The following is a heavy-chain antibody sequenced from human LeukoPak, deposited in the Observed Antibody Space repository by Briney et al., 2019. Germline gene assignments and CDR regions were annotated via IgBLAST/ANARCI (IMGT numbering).Heavy chain of an antibody. D-gene: IGHD1-7*01. J-gene: IGHJ4*02. CDR1: GFTFGDYA. CDR3: TRDEGYNWNYVPYY. CDR2: IRSKAYGGTT. Sequence: GGSLRLSCTASGFTFGDYAMSWVRQAPGKGLEWVGFIRSKAYGGTTEYAASVKGRFTISRDDSKSIAYLQMNSLKTEDTAVYYCTRDEGYNWNYVPYYWGQGTLVTVSS. V-gene: IGHV3-49*04.